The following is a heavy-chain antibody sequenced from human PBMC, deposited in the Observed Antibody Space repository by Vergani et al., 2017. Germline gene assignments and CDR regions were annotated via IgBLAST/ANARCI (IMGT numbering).Heavy chain of an antibody. D-gene: IGHD2-2*01. V-gene: IGHV3-30*18. CDR1: GFIFNTYG. J-gene: IGHJ4*02. CDR3: AKGLLRYCSSSSCHDDYFDY. Sequence: QVQLVESGGGVVLPGRSLRLSCAASGFIFNTYGVHWVRQAPGKGLEWVAFMSYDGENKFYADSVKGRFTISRDNSKNTLYLQMNSLRTEDTAVYYCAKGLLRYCSSSSCHDDYFDYWGQGTRVTVSS. CDR2: MSYDGENK.